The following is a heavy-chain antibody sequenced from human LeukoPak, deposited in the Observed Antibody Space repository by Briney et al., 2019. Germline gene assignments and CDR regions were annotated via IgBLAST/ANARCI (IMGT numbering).Heavy chain of an antibody. J-gene: IGHJ4*02. Sequence: GGSLRLSCAASGFTFSSYTMSWVRPAPGKGLEWVSDIRGSGGSTYYADSVKGRSTISRDPSKNTPYLQMNSLRAEDTSVYYCASGSYYPRYYFDYWGQGTLVTVSS. V-gene: IGHV3-23*01. CDR1: GFTFSSYT. CDR2: IRGSGGST. CDR3: ASGSYYPRYYFDY. D-gene: IGHD1-26*01.